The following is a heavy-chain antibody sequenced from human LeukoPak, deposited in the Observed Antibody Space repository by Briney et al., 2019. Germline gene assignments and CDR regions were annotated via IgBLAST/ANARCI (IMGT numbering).Heavy chain of an antibody. CDR3: AREQYSYGYGDAFDI. CDR1: GFTFSSYG. V-gene: IGHV3-33*08. CDR2: IWYGGSNK. J-gene: IGHJ3*02. Sequence: GGSLRLSCAASGFTFSSYGMHWVRQAPGKGLEWVAVIWYGGSNKYYADSVKGRFTISRDNSKNTLYLQMNSLRAEDTAVYYCAREQYSYGYGDAFDIWGQGTMVTVSS. D-gene: IGHD5-18*01.